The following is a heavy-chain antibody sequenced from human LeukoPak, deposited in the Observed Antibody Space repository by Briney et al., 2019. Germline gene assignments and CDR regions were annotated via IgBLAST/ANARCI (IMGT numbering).Heavy chain of an antibody. V-gene: IGHV4-30-2*01. D-gene: IGHD3-16*01. CDR1: GGSISSGGYY. Sequence: SETLSLTCTVSGGSISSGGYYWSWIRQPPGKGLEWIGYIYHSGSTYYNPSLKSRVTISVDRSKNQCSLKLSSVTAADTAVYYCARGEGGRPNDYWGQGTLVTVSS. J-gene: IGHJ4*02. CDR2: IYHSGST. CDR3: ARGEGGRPNDY.